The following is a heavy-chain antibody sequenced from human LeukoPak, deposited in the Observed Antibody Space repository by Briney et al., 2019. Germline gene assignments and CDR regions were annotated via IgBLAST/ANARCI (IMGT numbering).Heavy chain of an antibody. CDR3: ARHLAIVGFDY. J-gene: IGHJ4*02. CDR1: GGSISSYY. Sequence: SETLSLTCTVSGGSISSYYWSWIRQPPGKGLEWIGYIYTSGSTNYNPSLKSRVTISVDTSKNQFSLKLSSVTAADTAVYYCARHLAIVGFDYWGQGTLVTVSS. D-gene: IGHD1-26*01. CDR2: IYTSGST. V-gene: IGHV4-4*09.